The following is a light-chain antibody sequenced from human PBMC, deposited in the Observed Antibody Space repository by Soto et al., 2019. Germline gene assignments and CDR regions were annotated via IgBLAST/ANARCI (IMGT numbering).Light chain of an antibody. V-gene: IGKV3-15*01. J-gene: IGKJ4*01. Sequence: EVVMRQSPATLSGSPGAGATLSCRASQGIGDTLAWYQHKPGQTPRLLIYDTSTRATGVPTRFSGSRSGAEFTLTINSLPSEDFAVYYCQPYNNWPLTFGGGTKVEIK. CDR1: QGIGDT. CDR2: DTS. CDR3: QPYNNWPLT.